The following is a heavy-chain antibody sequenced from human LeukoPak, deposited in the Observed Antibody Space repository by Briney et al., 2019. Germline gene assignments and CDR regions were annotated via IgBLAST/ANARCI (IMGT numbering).Heavy chain of an antibody. Sequence: GGSLRLSCAASGFRFSSYGMHWVRQAPGKGLEWVAVIWYDGSNKYYADSVKGRFTISRDSSKNTLYLQMNSLRAEDTAVYYCAKERAAAVEGYFDYWGQGTLVTVSS. CDR1: GFRFSSYG. D-gene: IGHD6-13*01. V-gene: IGHV3-33*06. CDR2: IWYDGSNK. J-gene: IGHJ4*02. CDR3: AKERAAAVEGYFDY.